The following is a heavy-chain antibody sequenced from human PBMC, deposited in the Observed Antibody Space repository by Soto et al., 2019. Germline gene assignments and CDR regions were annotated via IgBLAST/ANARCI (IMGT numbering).Heavy chain of an antibody. J-gene: IGHJ6*03. CDR1: SGSISSGGYY. CDR2: IYYSGST. V-gene: IGHV4-31*03. CDR3: ARGRLGYCSSTSCYAGVPNYYYYYMDV. D-gene: IGHD2-2*01. Sequence: PSETLSLTCTVSSGSISSGGYYWSWIRQHPGKGLEWIGYIYYSGSTYYNKSLKSRVTISVDTSKNQFSLKLSSVTAADTAVYYCARGRLGYCSSTSCYAGVPNYYYYYMDVWGKGTTVT.